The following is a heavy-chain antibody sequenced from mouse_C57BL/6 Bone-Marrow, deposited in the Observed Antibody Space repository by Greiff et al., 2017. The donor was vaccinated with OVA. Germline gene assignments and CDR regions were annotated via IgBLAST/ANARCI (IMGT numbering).Heavy chain of an antibody. CDR3: GEGYDYYAMDY. CDR2: IDPANGNT. CDR1: GFNIKNTY. D-gene: IGHD3-1*01. J-gene: IGHJ4*01. Sequence: DVKLQESVAELVRPGASVKLSCTASGFNIKNTYMHWVKQRPEQGLEWIGRIDPANGNTKYAPKFQGKATITADTSSNTAYLKLSSLTSEEPAIYYCGEGYDYYAMDYWGQGTSVTVSS. V-gene: IGHV14-3*01.